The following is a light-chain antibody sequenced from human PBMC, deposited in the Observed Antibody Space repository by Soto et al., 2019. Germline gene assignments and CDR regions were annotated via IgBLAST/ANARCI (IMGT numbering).Light chain of an antibody. CDR3: QQYGSSPLT. V-gene: IGKV3-20*01. CDR1: QSVRSNY. CDR2: ASS. Sequence: EIVLTQSPGTLSLSPGERATLSCRASQSVRSNYLAWYQQTPGQAPRLLIYASSSRATGIPESFSGSWSGTDFPLTISRLEPEDFVVYYCQQYGSSPLTFGRGTKVEIK. J-gene: IGKJ4*01.